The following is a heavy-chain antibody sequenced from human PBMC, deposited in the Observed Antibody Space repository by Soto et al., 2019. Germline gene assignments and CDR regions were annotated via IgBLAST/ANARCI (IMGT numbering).Heavy chain of an antibody. V-gene: IGHV3-23*01. J-gene: IGHJ2*01. Sequence: EVQLLGSGGGLVQPGGSLRLSCAASGFIFRSYGMSWVRQGPGKGLEWVSAISGSGDSPYYADSVNGRFTVSRDNSKNTLYLQMTSLRAEDTAVYYCAKATWGYWYFDLWGRGTLVTVSS. D-gene: IGHD7-27*01. CDR3: AKATWGYWYFDL. CDR2: ISGSGDSP. CDR1: GFIFRSYG.